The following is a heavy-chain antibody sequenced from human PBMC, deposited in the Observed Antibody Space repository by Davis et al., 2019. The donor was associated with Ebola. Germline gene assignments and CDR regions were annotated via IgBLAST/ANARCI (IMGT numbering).Heavy chain of an antibody. V-gene: IGHV1-18*01. CDR3: AGEERWLQSGAFDI. CDR2: ISAYNGNT. CDR1: GYTFTSYG. Sequence: AASVRVSCKASGYTFTSYGISWVRQAPGQGLDWMGWISAYNGNTNYAQKLQGRVTMTTDTSTSTAYMELSSLRSEDTAVYYCAGEERWLQSGAFDIWGQGTMVTVS. D-gene: IGHD5-24*01. J-gene: IGHJ3*02.